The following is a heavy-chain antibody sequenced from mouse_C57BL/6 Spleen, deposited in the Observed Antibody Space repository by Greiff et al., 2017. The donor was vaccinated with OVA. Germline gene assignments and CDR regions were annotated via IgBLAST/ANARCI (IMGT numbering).Heavy chain of an antibody. D-gene: IGHD1-1*01. Sequence: VQLQQSGAELVRPGASVKLSCTASGFNIKDYYMHWVKQRPEQGLEWIGRIDPEDGDTEYAPKFQGKATMTADTSSNTAYLQLSNLTSEDTAVYYCTTGFITTVVADYWGQGTTLTVSS. J-gene: IGHJ2*01. CDR2: IDPEDGDT. CDR3: TTGFITTVVADY. V-gene: IGHV14-1*01. CDR1: GFNIKDYY.